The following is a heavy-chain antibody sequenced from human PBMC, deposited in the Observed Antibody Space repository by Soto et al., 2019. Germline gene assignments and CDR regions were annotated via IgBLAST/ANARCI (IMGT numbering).Heavy chain of an antibody. D-gene: IGHD3-3*01. J-gene: IGHJ4*02. Sequence: QVQLVESGGGVVQPGRSLRLSCTTSGFTFSNFAMNWVRQAPGKGLEWVAVIWSDGSDTYYADSVKGRFIISRDNSKNTLSRQMNNLRAEDTAVYYCARGRMSYDDLIPSYWGQGTLVTVSS. CDR3: ARGRMSYDDLIPSY. CDR1: GFTFSNFA. CDR2: IWSDGSDT. V-gene: IGHV3-33*01.